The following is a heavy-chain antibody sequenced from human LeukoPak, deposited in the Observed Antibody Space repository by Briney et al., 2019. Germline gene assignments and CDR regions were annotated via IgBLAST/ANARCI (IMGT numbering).Heavy chain of an antibody. CDR3: ARVIAAAWGWFDP. V-gene: IGHV4-59*01. J-gene: IGHJ5*02. CDR2: IYYSGST. D-gene: IGHD6-13*01. Sequence: PSETLSLTCTVSGGSISSYYWSWIRQPPGKGLEWIGYIYYSGSTNYNPSLKSRVTISVDTSKNQFSLKLSSVTAADTAVYYCARVIAAAWGWFDPWGQGTLVTVSS. CDR1: GGSISSYY.